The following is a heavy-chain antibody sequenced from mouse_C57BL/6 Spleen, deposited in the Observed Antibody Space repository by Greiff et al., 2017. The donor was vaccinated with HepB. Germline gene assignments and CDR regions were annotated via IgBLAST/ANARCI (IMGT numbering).Heavy chain of an antibody. CDR2: NSSGSSTI. J-gene: IGHJ2*01. V-gene: IGHV5-17*01. CDR3: ARQTTVVAEEFDY. Sequence: VQLKESGGGLVKPGGSLKLSCAASGFTFSDYGMHWVRQAPEKGLEWVAYNSSGSSTIYYADTVKGRFTISRDNAKNTLFLQMTSLRSEDTAMYYCARQTTVVAEEFDYWGQGTTLTVSS. CDR1: GFTFSDYG. D-gene: IGHD1-1*01.